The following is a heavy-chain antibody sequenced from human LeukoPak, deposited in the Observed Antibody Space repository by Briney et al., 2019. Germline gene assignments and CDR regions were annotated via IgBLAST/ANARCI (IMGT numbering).Heavy chain of an antibody. J-gene: IGHJ4*02. CDR2: ISGTGIIT. Sequence: GGSLRLSCAASRFIFSSYAMSWVRQAPGKGLEWVSAISGTGIITHYADSVKGRFTISRDNSKNTLSMHMNSLRAEDTAVYYCAKVVPAAIAYWGQGTLVTVSS. D-gene: IGHD2-2*01. V-gene: IGHV3-23*01. CDR3: AKVVPAAIAY. CDR1: RFIFSSYA.